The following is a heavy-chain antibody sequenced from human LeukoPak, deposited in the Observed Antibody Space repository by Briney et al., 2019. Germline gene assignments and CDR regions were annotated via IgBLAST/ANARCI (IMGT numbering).Heavy chain of an antibody. CDR3: ARGLYYFDY. CDR1: GFIFSTYW. CDR2: INSVGSST. Sequence: GGSLRLSCTASGFIFSTYWMHWVRQAPGKGLVWVSRINSVGSSTNYADSVKGRFTISRDNAKNMLYLQMNSLRAEDTAVYYCARGLYYFDYWGQGTLVTVSS. J-gene: IGHJ4*02. V-gene: IGHV3-74*01.